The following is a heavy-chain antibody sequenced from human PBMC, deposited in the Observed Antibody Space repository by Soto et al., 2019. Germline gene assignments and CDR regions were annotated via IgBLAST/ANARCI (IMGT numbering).Heavy chain of an antibody. Sequence: EVQLVESGGGLVQPGRSLRLSCAASGFTFDDYAMHWARQAPGKGLEWVSGISWNSGSIGYADSVKGRFTISRDNAKNSLYLQMNSLRAEDTALYYCAVSDCSGGSCYFGAFDIWGQGTMVTVSS. CDR2: ISWNSGSI. V-gene: IGHV3-9*01. J-gene: IGHJ3*02. D-gene: IGHD2-15*01. CDR3: AVSDCSGGSCYFGAFDI. CDR1: GFTFDDYA.